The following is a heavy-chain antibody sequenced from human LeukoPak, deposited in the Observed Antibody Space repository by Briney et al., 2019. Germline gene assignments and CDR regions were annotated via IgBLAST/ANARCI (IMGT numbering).Heavy chain of an antibody. V-gene: IGHV3-66*01. CDR3: GGGDFDY. CDR2: VYNSGKT. CDR1: GLTVRDNF. J-gene: IGHJ4*02. D-gene: IGHD3-10*01. Sequence: GGSLRLSCSVSGLTVRDNFFDWVRQAPGKGLEWVSIVYNSGKTFYGDSVKGRFTISRDRSKNTLYLQMNRLRVEDTAVYYCGGGDFDYWGQGALVTVSS.